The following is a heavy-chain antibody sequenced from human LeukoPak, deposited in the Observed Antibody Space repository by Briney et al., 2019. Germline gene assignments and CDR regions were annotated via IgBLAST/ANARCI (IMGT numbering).Heavy chain of an antibody. D-gene: IGHD3-9*01. Sequence: GGSLRLSCAASGFTFSSYWMSWVRQAPGKGLEWVANIKQDGSEKYYVDPVKGRFTISRDNAKNSLYLQMNSLRAEDTAVYYCARDRLYYDILTGYYYYYYYMDVWGKGTTVTISS. V-gene: IGHV3-7*01. CDR2: IKQDGSEK. J-gene: IGHJ6*03. CDR1: GFTFSSYW. CDR3: ARDRLYYDILTGYYYYYYYMDV.